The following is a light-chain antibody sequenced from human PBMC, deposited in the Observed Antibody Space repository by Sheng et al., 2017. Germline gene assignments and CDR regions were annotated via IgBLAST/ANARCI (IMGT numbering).Light chain of an antibody. CDR1: QSVSSSY. J-gene: IGKJ2*01. Sequence: EIVLTQSPGTLSLSPGERATLSCRASQSVSSSYLAWYQQKPGQAPRLLIYGASSRATGIPDRFSGSGSGTDFTLTISRLEPEDFAVYYCHQYGISLPHTFGQGTKLEI. CDR2: GAS. CDR3: HQYGISLPHT. V-gene: IGKV3-20*01.